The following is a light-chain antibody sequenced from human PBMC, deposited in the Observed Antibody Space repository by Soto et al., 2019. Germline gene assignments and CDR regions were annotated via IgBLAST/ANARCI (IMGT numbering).Light chain of an antibody. CDR1: SGHSSYI. CDR3: ETWDINTHVV. J-gene: IGLJ2*01. Sequence: QSVLTQSSSASASLGSSVKLTCTLSSGHSSYIIAWHQQQPGKAPRYLMNLEGSGSFNKGSGVPDRFSGSSSRAALYLTIANLPFEDEADYYCETWDINTHVVFGGGTKLTVL. V-gene: IGLV4-60*02. CDR2: LEGSGSF.